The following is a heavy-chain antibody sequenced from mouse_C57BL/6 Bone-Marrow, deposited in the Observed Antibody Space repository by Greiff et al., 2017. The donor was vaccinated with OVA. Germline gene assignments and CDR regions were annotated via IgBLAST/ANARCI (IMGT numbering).Heavy chain of an antibody. CDR2: IYPSGGNT. J-gene: IGHJ2*01. V-gene: IGHV1-81*01. CDR3: ARAGSGYFDY. Sequence: VQLQQSGAELARPGASVKLSCKASGYTFTSYGISWVKQRTGQGLEWIGAIYPSGGNTYYNEKFKGKATLTVDKSSSTAYMELRSLTSEDSAVYFCARAGSGYFDYWGQGTTLTVSS. D-gene: IGHD3-1*01. CDR1: GYTFTSYG.